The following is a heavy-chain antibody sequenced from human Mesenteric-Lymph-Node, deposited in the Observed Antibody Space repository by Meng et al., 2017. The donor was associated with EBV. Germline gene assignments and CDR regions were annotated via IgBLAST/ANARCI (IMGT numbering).Heavy chain of an antibody. CDR3: ARDQGGY. V-gene: IGHV3-21*01. CDR2: ISGGPNYI. Sequence: GRRVESGGGLVKPGGSLRLSCAASGFTFRSYTMYWGRQAPGKGLEWVSSISGGPNYIYYADSVKGRFTISRDNAKNSLYLQMNSLRAEDTAVYYCARDQGGYWGQGTLVTVSS. J-gene: IGHJ4*02. CDR1: GFTFRSYT.